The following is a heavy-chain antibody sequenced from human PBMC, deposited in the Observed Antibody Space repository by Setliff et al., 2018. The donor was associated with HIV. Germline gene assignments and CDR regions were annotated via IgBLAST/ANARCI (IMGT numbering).Heavy chain of an antibody. V-gene: IGHV4-34*01. CDR3: ARSDLDNGSGYFDYYSYYMDV. CDR2: INHSGST. D-gene: IGHD3-22*01. CDR1: GGSFSAYY. J-gene: IGHJ6*03. Sequence: PSETLSLTCAVYGGSFSAYYWTWIRQPPGKGLEWIGEINHSGSTNYNPSLKSRVTISVDTSKNLFSLKRRFVTAADTAIYYCARSDLDNGSGYFDYYSYYMDVWGRGTTVTVSS.